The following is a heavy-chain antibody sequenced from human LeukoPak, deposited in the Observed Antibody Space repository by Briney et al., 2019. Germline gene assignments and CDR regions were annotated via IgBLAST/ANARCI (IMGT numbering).Heavy chain of an antibody. D-gene: IGHD3-10*01. V-gene: IGHV3-11*01. CDR3: ARRGVLWFGELFYYGMDV. J-gene: IGHJ6*02. Sequence: GGSLRLSCAASGFTFSDYYMSWIRQAPGKGLEWVSYISSSGSTIYYADSVKGRFTISRDNAKNPLYLQMNSLRAEDTAVYYCARRGVLWFGELFYYGMDVWGQGTTVTVSS. CDR1: GFTFSDYY. CDR2: ISSSGSTI.